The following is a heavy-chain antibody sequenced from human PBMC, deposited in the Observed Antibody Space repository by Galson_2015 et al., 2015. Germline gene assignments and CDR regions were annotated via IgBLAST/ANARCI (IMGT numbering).Heavy chain of an antibody. V-gene: IGHV3-23*01. CDR3: AKGFYRGPVGNAFDI. CDR2: ISDSGDTT. Sequence: SLRLSCAASGFTFSNYAMSWVRQAPGKGLEWVSTISDSGDTTYFADSVRGRFTVSRDNSKNTLYLQINNLRAEDTAVFYCAKGFYRGPVGNAFDIWGQGTMVTVSS. CDR1: GFTFSNYA. J-gene: IGHJ3*02. D-gene: IGHD6-13*01.